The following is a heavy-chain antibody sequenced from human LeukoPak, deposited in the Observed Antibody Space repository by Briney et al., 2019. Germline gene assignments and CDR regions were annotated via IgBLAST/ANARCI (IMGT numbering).Heavy chain of an antibody. CDR2: IKSKTDGGTT. J-gene: IGHJ4*02. CDR1: GFTFSSYS. CDR3: TTDWSVATMRAFDY. D-gene: IGHD5-12*01. V-gene: IGHV3-15*01. Sequence: GGSLRLSCAASGFTFSSYSMNWVRQAPGKGLEWAGRIKSKTDGGTTDYAAPVKGRFTISRDDSKNTLYLQMNSLKTEDTAVYYCTTDWSVATMRAFDYWGQGTLVTVSS.